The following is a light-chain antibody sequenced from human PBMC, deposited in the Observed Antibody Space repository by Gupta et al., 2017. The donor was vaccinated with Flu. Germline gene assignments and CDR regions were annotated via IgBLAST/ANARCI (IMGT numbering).Light chain of an antibody. Sequence: DIQMTQSPTSLSASVGDRVTITCQASQDIKKNLNWYQQKPGKAPNLLIFDASILEAGVPSRFSLTGSGTIFTFTISSLQPEDVATYYCQQYQKVTPVLSFGGGTKVEI. CDR2: DAS. J-gene: IGKJ4*01. V-gene: IGKV1-33*01. CDR3: QQYQKVTPVLS. CDR1: QDIKKN.